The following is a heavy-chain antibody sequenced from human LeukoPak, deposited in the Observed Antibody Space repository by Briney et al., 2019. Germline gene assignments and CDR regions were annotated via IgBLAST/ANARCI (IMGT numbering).Heavy chain of an antibody. J-gene: IGHJ4*02. D-gene: IGHD6-19*01. CDR1: GFTFSNAW. Sequence: GGSLRLSCAASGFTFSNAWMSWVRQAPGKGLEWVGRIKSKTDGGTTDYAAPVKGRFTISRDNAKNSLYLQMNSLRAEDTAVYYCARGLAVAGGDWGQGTLVTVSS. CDR3: ARGLAVAGGD. V-gene: IGHV3-15*01. CDR2: IKSKTDGGTT.